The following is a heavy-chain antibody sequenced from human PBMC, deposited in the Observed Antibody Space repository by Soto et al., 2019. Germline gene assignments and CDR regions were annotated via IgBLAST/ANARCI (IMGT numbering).Heavy chain of an antibody. CDR3: ARLNYYGSGTTTIYYYGMDV. J-gene: IGHJ6*02. CDR2: IIPIFGTA. D-gene: IGHD3-10*01. Sequence: SVKVSCKASGGTFSSYAISWVRQAPGQGLEWMGGIIPIFGTANYAQKFQGRVTITADESTSTAYMELSSLRSEDTAVYYCARLNYYGSGTTTIYYYGMDVWGQGTTVTVSS. V-gene: IGHV1-69*13. CDR1: GGTFSSYA.